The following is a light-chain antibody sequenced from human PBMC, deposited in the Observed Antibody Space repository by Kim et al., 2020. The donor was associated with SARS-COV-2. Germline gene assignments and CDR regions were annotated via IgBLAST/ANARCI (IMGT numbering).Light chain of an antibody. CDR1: SGSIASNY. Sequence: GKTVTISRTRSSGSIASNYVQWYQQRPGISPTTMIYEDSKRPSGVPDRFSGSIDSSSNSASLTISGLKAEDEADYYCQSYGRNNGVFGGGTKLTVL. J-gene: IGLJ3*02. V-gene: IGLV6-57*01. CDR3: QSYGRNNGV. CDR2: EDS.